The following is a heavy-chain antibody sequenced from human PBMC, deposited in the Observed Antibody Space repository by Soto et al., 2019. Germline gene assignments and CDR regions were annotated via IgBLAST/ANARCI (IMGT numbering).Heavy chain of an antibody. J-gene: IGHJ6*02. V-gene: IGHV3-30*18. CDR3: GNDGVNQTSSSNGMDV. CDR2: ISYDGSNK. CDR1: GFTFSSYG. Sequence: GGSLRLSCAASGFTFSSYGMHWVRQAPGQGLEWVAVISYDGSNKYYADSVKGRFTISRDNSKNTLYLHMNSLRADATAASYSGNDGVNQTSSSNGMDVWGQGTTVTVSS.